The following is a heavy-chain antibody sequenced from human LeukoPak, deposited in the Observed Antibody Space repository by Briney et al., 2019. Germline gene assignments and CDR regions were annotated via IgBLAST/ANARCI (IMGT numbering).Heavy chain of an antibody. J-gene: IGHJ5*02. CDR1: GFTFSDYN. CDR3: ARGEYNWNDLHL. V-gene: IGHV3-11*01. D-gene: IGHD1-20*01. Sequence: PGGSLRLSCAASGFTFSDYNMRWIRQAPGKGLEWVSSISRSGSTKYYADSVKGRFTISRDNAKNSLFLQMNSLRAEDTAVYYCARGEYNWNDLHLWGQGTLVTVSS. CDR2: ISRSGSTK.